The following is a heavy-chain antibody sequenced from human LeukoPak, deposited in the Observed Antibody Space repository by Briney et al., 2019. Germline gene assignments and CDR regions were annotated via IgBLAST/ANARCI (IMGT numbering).Heavy chain of an antibody. Sequence: GGSLKLSCAASGSTFSGSAMHWVRQASGKGLGWVGRIRSKANSYATAYAASVKGRFTISRDDSKNTAYPQMNSLKTEDTAVYYCTSPGGAVADYWGQGTLVTVSS. CDR3: TSPGGAVADY. CDR2: IRSKANSYAT. J-gene: IGHJ4*02. CDR1: GSTFSGSA. V-gene: IGHV3-73*01. D-gene: IGHD6-19*01.